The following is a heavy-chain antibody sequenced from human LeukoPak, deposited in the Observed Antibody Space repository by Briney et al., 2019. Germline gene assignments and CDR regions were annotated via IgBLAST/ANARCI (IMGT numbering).Heavy chain of an antibody. CDR1: GFTFSDHY. CDR2: TRNKANSYTT. V-gene: IGHV3-72*01. D-gene: IGHD5-18*01. Sequence: SGGSLRLSCAASGFTFSDHYMDWVRQAPGKGLEWVGRTRNKANSYTTEYAASVKGRFTISRDDSKNSLYLQMNSLKTEDTAVYYCAKRRYIYADGTNWFDSWGQGTLVTVSS. J-gene: IGHJ5*01. CDR3: AKRRYIYADGTNWFDS.